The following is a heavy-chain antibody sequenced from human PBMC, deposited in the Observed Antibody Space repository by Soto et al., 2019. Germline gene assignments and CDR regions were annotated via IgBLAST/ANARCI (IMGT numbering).Heavy chain of an antibody. CDR3: AKDRRAGGNSAFYFDF. V-gene: IGHV3-23*01. Sequence: QPGGSLRPSWAASGLKLSNYAMSWARQAPRKGLEWVSLISATGGGTYYADSVKGRLTISRDNSHNTMYLQVHSLTTEDTAVSVCAKDRRAGGNSAFYFDFWGQGAQVTVSS. CDR1: GLKLSNYA. CDR2: ISATGGGT. J-gene: IGHJ4*02. D-gene: IGHD3-16*01.